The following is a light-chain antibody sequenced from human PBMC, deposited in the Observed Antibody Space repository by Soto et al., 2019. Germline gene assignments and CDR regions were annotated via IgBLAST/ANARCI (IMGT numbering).Light chain of an antibody. CDR2: GAS. V-gene: IGKV3-15*01. CDR1: QSISDT. Sequence: EIVMTQSPATLSVSPGGRATLSCRASQSISDTLAWYQQKPGQAPRLLIHGASTRAPGFPARFSGSGSGTDFTLTISSMHSADFALYYCQQYDNWPWPFAQGPKVDIK. J-gene: IGKJ1*01. CDR3: QQYDNWPWP.